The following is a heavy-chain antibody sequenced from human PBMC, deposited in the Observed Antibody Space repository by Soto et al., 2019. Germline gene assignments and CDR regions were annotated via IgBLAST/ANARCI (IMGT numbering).Heavy chain of an antibody. J-gene: IGHJ4*02. CDR3: VRQEFSDESGWSYPGDY. D-gene: IGHD6-19*01. Sequence: QVQLVESGGGVVQPGRSLRLSCAASGFIFANHGMHWVRQAPGKGLEWVAVIWSDGNTKVYADSVKGRFTISRDNSKNTLYLQMDSLRAEDTALYYCVRQEFSDESGWSYPGDYRGQGTLVTV. CDR2: IWSDGNTK. V-gene: IGHV3-33*01. CDR1: GFIFANHG.